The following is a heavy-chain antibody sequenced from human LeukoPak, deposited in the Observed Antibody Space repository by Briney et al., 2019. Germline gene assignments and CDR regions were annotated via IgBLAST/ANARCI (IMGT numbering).Heavy chain of an antibody. CDR2: ISSSGSTI. CDR3: ARGPGEMATIYGY. V-gene: IGHV3-48*03. J-gene: IGHJ4*02. CDR1: GFTFSSYG. Sequence: PGGSLRLSCAASGFTFSSYGMNWVRQAPGKGLEWVSYISSSGSTIYYADSVKGRFTISRDNAKNSLYLQMNSLRAEDTAVYYCARGPGEMATIYGYWGQGTLVTVSS. D-gene: IGHD5-24*01.